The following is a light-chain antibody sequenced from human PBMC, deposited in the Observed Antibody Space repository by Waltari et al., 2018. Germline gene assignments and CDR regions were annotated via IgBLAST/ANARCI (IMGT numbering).Light chain of an antibody. V-gene: IGKV1-27*01. CDR2: AAS. CDR1: QGIGIH. J-gene: IGKJ4*01. Sequence: DFQMTQSPSSLSASVGDRVIITCRASQGIGIHLAWYQQKPGKVPKALIYAASTLHSGVPSRFSGSGSGTDFTLTISSLQPEDFATYYCQKYNDVPQPFGGGTRVEIK. CDR3: QKYNDVPQP.